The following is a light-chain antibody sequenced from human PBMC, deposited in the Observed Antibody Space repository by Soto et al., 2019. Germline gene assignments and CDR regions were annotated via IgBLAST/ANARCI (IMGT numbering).Light chain of an antibody. CDR3: QQYASSPIT. Sequence: ILLTQSPDTLSLSTGDRATLSCRASQRVDSSYVAWYQQRPGQAPRLLIYGASNWATGVPDRFSGSGSGTDFTLTISRLEPEDFAVYFCQQYASSPITFGQGTRLEIK. CDR1: QRVDSSY. J-gene: IGKJ5*01. CDR2: GAS. V-gene: IGKV3-20*01.